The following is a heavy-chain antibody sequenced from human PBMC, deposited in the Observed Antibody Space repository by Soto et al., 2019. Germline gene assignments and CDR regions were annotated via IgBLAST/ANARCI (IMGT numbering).Heavy chain of an antibody. CDR2: TYYRSKYYN. CDR1: GDSVSSNNVT. V-gene: IGHV6-1*01. D-gene: IGHD5-12*01. Sequence: QVQLQQSGPGLVKPSQTLSLTCTISGDSVSSNNVTWNWIRQSPSRRLEWLGRTYYRSKYYNVYALSVKSRIAINADTSKNRFSLQINSVTPEDSAVYYCARNEGGGYDYYFDFWGQGSLVTVSS. J-gene: IGHJ4*02. CDR3: ARNEGGGYDYYFDF.